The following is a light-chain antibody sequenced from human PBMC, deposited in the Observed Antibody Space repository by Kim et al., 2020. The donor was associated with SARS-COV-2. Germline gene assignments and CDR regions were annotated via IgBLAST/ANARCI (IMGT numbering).Light chain of an antibody. CDR1: QSVDSN. CDR3: QQYSNWPPYT. CDR2: GAS. Sequence: EIVLTQSPATLSVSPGERVTLSCRASQSVDSNLAWYQQKPGQAPRLLIYGASNRATDIPARFSGSGSGTEFTLIISSLQSEDFAVYYCQQYSNWPPYTFGHGTKVDIK. J-gene: IGKJ2*01. V-gene: IGKV3-15*01.